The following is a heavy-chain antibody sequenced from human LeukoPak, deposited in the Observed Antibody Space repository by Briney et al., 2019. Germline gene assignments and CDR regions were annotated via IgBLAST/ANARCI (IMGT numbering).Heavy chain of an antibody. J-gene: IGHJ3*02. Sequence: PSETLSLTCTVSGGSISSYYWSWIRQPPGKGLEWIGYIYYSGSTNYNPSLKSRVTISVDTSKNQFSLKLSSVTAADTAVYYCARAYDILTGDAFDIWGQGTMVTVSS. V-gene: IGHV4-59*01. CDR1: GGSISSYY. CDR2: IYYSGST. CDR3: ARAYDILTGDAFDI. D-gene: IGHD3-9*01.